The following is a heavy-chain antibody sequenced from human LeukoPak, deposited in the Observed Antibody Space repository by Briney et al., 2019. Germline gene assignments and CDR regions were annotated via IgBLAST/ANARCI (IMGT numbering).Heavy chain of an antibody. Sequence: GASVRVSCKASGYTFTSYDINWVRQATGQGLEWMGWMNPNSGNTGYAQKFQGRVTMTRNTAIREAYMELSSLRSEDTAVYYCARGQMAGIAARRDFDYWGQGTLVTVSS. V-gene: IGHV1-8*01. J-gene: IGHJ4*02. CDR3: ARGQMAGIAARRDFDY. CDR1: GYTFTSYD. CDR2: MNPNSGNT. D-gene: IGHD6-6*01.